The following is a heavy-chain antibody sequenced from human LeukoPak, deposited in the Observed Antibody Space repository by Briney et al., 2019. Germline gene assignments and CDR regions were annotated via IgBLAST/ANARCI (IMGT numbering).Heavy chain of an antibody. J-gene: IGHJ5*02. D-gene: IGHD3-10*01. V-gene: IGHV1-18*01. CDR3: ARDRGTGSGSRSWFDP. CDR2: INPDNGNT. CDR1: GGTFSSYA. Sequence: ASVKVSCKASGGTFSSYAISWVRQAPGQGLEWMGWINPDNGNTNYAQKLQGRVTMTTDTPTTTAYMELRSLTSDDTAVYYCARDRGTGSGSRSWFDPWGQGTLVTVSS.